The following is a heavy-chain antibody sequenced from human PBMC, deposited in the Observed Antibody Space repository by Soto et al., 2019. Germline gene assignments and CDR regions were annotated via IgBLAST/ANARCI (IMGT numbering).Heavy chain of an antibody. Sequence: SETLSLTCTVSGGSLSSYYWTWIRQSPGKGLEWIGYVHFSGNTNYNPSLKSRVTISIDTSKNQFSLRLASVTAADTAFYYCGSVRPSGYVLSWGQGTLVTV. CDR1: GGSLSSYY. J-gene: IGHJ5*02. CDR2: VHFSGNT. CDR3: GSVRPSGYVLS. V-gene: IGHV4-59*01. D-gene: IGHD6-25*01.